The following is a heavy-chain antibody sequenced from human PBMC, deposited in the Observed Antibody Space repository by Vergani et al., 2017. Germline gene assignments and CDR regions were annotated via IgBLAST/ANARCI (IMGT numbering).Heavy chain of an antibody. CDR3: ASAQDYYDSVGAFDI. V-gene: IGHV1-2*02. CDR2: INPNSGGT. D-gene: IGHD3-22*01. Sequence: QVQLVQSGAEVKKPGASVKVSCKASGYTFTGYYMHWVRQAPGQGLEWMGWINPNSGGTNYAQQFQGRVTMPGDTSKNQFSLKLSSVTAADTAVYYCASAQDYYDSVGAFDIWGQGTMVTVSS. J-gene: IGHJ3*02. CDR1: GYTFTGYY.